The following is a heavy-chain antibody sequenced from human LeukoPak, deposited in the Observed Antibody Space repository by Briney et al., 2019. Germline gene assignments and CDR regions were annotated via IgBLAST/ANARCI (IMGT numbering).Heavy chain of an antibody. CDR2: IIPILGIA. CDR1: GGTLSSYA. V-gene: IGHV1-69*04. D-gene: IGHD3-3*01. CDR3: ARDGDYDFWSGYPYYYGMDV. J-gene: IGHJ6*02. Sequence: SVKASCKASGGTLSSYAISWVRQAPGQGLEWMGRIIPILGIANYAQKFQGRVTITADKSTSTAYMELSSLRSEDTAVYYCARDGDYDFWSGYPYYYGMDVWGQGTTVTVSS.